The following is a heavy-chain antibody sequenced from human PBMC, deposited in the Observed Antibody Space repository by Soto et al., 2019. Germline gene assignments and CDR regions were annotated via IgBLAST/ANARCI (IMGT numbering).Heavy chain of an antibody. CDR1: GYTFTSYY. CDR3: ARDGAYSSSGYGGRSYYYYYMDV. J-gene: IGHJ6*03. CDR2: INPSGGST. D-gene: IGHD6-13*01. V-gene: IGHV1-46*03. Sequence: ASVKVSCKASGYTFTSYYMHWVRQAPGQGLEWMGIINPSGGSTSYAQKFQGRVTMTRDTSTSTVYMELSSLRSEDTAVYYCARDGAYSSSGYGGRSYYYYYMDVRGKGTKVTVSS.